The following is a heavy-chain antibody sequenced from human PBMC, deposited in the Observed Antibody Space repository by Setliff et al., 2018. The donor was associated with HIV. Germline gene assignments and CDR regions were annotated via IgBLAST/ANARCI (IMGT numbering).Heavy chain of an antibody. CDR1: GFTFSSYA. CDR2: ISGSGGST. D-gene: IGHD3-10*01. V-gene: IGHV3-23*01. Sequence: GGSLRLSCAASGFTFSSYAMSWVRQAPGKGLEWVSAISGSGGSTYYADSVKGRFTISRDNAKNTLYLQMNSLRAEDTAVYYCETGGGPLVYYYYYMDVWGKGTTVTVSS. J-gene: IGHJ6*03. CDR3: ETGGGPLVYYYYYMDV.